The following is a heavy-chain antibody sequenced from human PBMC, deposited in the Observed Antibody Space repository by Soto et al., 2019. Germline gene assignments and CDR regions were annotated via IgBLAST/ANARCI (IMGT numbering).Heavy chain of an antibody. Sequence: QVQLQESGPGLVKPSGTLSLTCAVSRGSISSDNWRSWVRQPPGKRLQWIREIYHSESTHYNPSLKSRVTISVDKSTNHFSLKLSSGTSADTAVYYCARESSYYDFLTGYSSATYFGYWGQGTLFTVSS. CDR2: IYHSEST. CDR3: ARESSYYDFLTGYSSATYFGY. D-gene: IGHD3-9*01. CDR1: RGSISSDNW. J-gene: IGHJ4*02. V-gene: IGHV4-4*02.